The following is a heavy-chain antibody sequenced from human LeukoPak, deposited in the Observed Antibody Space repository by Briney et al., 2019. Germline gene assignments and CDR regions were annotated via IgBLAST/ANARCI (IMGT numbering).Heavy chain of an antibody. CDR2: IFVGRGNT. D-gene: IGHD3-22*01. Sequence: SVKVSCKASGFTFTSSALQWVRQARGQRLEWIGWIFVGRGNTNNAQKFQERVTITRDMSTSTAYMELSSLRSEDTAVYYCAVYYYDSSGYSAAFDIWGQGTMVTVSS. V-gene: IGHV1-58*01. J-gene: IGHJ3*02. CDR1: GFTFTSSA. CDR3: AVYYYDSSGYSAAFDI.